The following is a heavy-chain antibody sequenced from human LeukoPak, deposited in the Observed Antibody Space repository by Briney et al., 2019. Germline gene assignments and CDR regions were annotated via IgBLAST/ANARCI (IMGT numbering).Heavy chain of an antibody. CDR1: GYSIGSSNW. V-gene: IGHV4-28*01. D-gene: IGHD4-17*01. CDR2: IYYSGST. CDR3: ARKYGDYNDAFDI. J-gene: IGHJ3*02. Sequence: PSETLSLTCAVSGYSIGSSNWWGWIRQPPGKGLEWIGYIYYSGSTYYNPSLKSRVTMSVDTSKNQFSLKLSSVTAVDTAVYYCARKYGDYNDAFDIWGQGTMVTVSS.